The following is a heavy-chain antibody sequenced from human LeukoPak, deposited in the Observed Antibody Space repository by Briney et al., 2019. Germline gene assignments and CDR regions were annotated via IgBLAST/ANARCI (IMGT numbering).Heavy chain of an antibody. Sequence: SVKVSCKASLGTFISYAFSWVREAPGQGLEWMGGIIPIFGTANYAQKFQGRATITADESTSTVYMELSSLRSEDPAACYWARDSSVRTQPYYDSSAYYYAPYYWGQRALVTVSS. CDR2: IIPIFGTA. CDR1: LGTFISYA. D-gene: IGHD3-22*01. V-gene: IGHV1-69*01. CDR3: ARDSSVRTQPYYDSSAYYYAPYY. J-gene: IGHJ4*02.